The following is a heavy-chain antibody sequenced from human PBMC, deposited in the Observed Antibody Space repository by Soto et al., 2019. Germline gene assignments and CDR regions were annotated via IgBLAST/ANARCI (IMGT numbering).Heavy chain of an antibody. CDR2: ISAYNGNT. CDR1: GYTFTSYG. V-gene: IGHV1-18*01. CDR3: ARDGADSSGWYPFDY. Sequence: QVPLVQSGAEVKKPGASVKVSCKASGYTFTSYGISWVRQAPGQGLEWMGWISAYNGNTNYAQKLQGRVTMTTDTSTSTDYMELRSLRPDDTAVYSCARDGADSSGWYPFDYWGQGTLVTVSS. J-gene: IGHJ4*02. D-gene: IGHD6-19*01.